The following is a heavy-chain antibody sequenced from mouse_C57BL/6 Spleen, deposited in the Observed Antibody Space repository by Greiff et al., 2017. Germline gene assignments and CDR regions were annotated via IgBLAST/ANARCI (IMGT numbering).Heavy chain of an antibody. CDR2: IWTGGGT. CDR1: GFALTSYA. V-gene: IGHV2-9-1*01. D-gene: IGHD2-4*01. Sequence: VKLMESGPGLVAPSQSLSITCTVSGFALTSYAISWVRQPPGKGLEWLGVIWTGGGTNYNTAHKARLSISKDNSKRQVFLKMNSLQTDDTARYYGARNDYDVSLYAMDYWGQGTSVTVSS. CDR3: ARNDYDVSLYAMDY. J-gene: IGHJ4*01.